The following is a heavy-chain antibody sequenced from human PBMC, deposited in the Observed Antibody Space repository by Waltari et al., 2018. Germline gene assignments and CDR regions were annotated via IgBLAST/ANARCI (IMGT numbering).Heavy chain of an antibody. D-gene: IGHD3-3*01. Sequence: EVQLVESGGGLVKPGGSLRLSCAASGFAFSKDNVNWVRQAPGKGLEWVSSISGSGTYIYYSDSVKGRFTISRDNAKNSLFLQMNSLRAEDTAVYYCARENLGVIIFHYYFMDVWGKGTTVTISS. V-gene: IGHV3-21*06. J-gene: IGHJ6*03. CDR1: GFAFSKDN. CDR3: ARENLGVIIFHYYFMDV. CDR2: ISGSGTYI.